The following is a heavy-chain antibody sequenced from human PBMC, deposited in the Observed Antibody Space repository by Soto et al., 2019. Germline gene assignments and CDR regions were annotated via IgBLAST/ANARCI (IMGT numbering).Heavy chain of an antibody. CDR3: FFYWY. J-gene: IGHJ2*01. CDR1: AGFLSPERYY. D-gene: IGHD3-3*01. Sequence: VSAGFLSPERYYWCCLRQDPRKGLEWIGYIYYSGSTYYNPALKSRVTISVDTSKNQFSLKLSSVTAADTAVYYFFFYWY. V-gene: IGHV4-31*02. CDR2: IYYSGST.